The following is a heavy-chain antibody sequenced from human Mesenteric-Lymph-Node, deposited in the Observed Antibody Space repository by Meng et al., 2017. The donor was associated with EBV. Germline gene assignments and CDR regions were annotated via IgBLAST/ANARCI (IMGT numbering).Heavy chain of an antibody. CDR2: INTNTGKP. CDR1: GYIFTSDA. V-gene: IGHV7-4-1*02. J-gene: IGHJ4*02. CDR3: AREVSTSSSDY. D-gene: IGHD2-2*01. Sequence: QGQLGQSGSELKKPGASAKVSCKASGYIFTSDAINWVRQTPGHGLEWMGWINTNTGKPMYAQGFTGRFVFSLDNPINTAYLQINSLQTDDTAVYYCAREVSTSSSDYWGQGTLVTVSS.